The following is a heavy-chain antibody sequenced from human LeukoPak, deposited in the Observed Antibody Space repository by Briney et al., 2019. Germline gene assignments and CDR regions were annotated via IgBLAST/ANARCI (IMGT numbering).Heavy chain of an antibody. CDR2: FYPEDGET. D-gene: IGHD3-3*01. J-gene: IGHJ4*02. V-gene: IGHV1-24*01. CDR1: GYTLTELS. Sequence: ASVKVSCKVSGYTLTELSMHWVRQAPGKELEWRGGFYPEDGETIYAQKFQGRVTMTEDTSTDTAYMELSSLRSEDTAVYYCATLGEWSGSYFDYWGQGTLVTVSS. CDR3: ATLGEWSGSYFDY.